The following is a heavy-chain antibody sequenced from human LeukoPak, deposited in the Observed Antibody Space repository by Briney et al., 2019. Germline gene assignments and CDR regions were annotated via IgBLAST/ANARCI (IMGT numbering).Heavy chain of an antibody. Sequence: SETPPLTCTVSGGSVSSYYWSWIRQTPEKGLEWIGYMSYSGRTDYGPSLKSRVTMSVDTSKNQFSLKMSYVTAADTGVYYCARGYCRDDICQVFPYWGQGTLVTVSS. J-gene: IGHJ4*02. D-gene: IGHD2-21*02. CDR1: GGSVSSYY. V-gene: IGHV4-59*02. CDR3: ARGYCRDDICQVFPY. CDR2: MSYSGRT.